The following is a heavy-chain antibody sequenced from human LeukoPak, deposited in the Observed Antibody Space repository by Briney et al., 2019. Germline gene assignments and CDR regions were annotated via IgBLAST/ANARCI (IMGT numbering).Heavy chain of an antibody. CDR1: GYTFTTYH. CDR2: IKPSDGDI. CDR3: ARDGSHFGDSEY. V-gene: IGHV1-46*01. D-gene: IGHD4-17*01. J-gene: IGHJ4*02. Sequence: ASVKVSCKASGYTFTTYHMHWVRQAPGQGLEWMGVIKPSDGDIGFAHKFQGRISMTRDMSTSTVYLGLSSLRSEDTAMYYCARDGSHFGDSEYWGQGTLVIVSS.